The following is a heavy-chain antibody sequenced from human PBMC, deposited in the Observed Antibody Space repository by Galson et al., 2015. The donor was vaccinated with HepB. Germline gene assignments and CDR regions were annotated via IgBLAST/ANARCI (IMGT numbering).Heavy chain of an antibody. V-gene: IGHV1-2*02. D-gene: IGHD2-2*01. CDR1: GYTFAAYY. J-gene: IGHJ4*02. CDR3: AREGHYCSSTSCPLFGY. Sequence: SVKVSCKASGYTFAAYYIHWVRQAPGQGLEWMGSINPKTGDTNYARKFQGRVTMTTDTSISTGYVELSGLRSDDTAVYYCAREGHYCSSTSCPLFGYWGQGALVTVSS. CDR2: INPKTGDT.